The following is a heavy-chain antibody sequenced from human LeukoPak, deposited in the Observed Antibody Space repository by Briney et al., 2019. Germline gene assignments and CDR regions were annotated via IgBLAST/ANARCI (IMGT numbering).Heavy chain of an antibody. Sequence: GGSLRLSCAASGFTFSDYYMSWIRQAPGKGLEWVSYISGSGSTIYYADSVKGRFTISRDNAKNSLYLQMNSPRAEDTAVYYCASRRITETTGYWGKGTLVTVSS. CDR1: GFTFSDYY. CDR2: ISGSGSTI. J-gene: IGHJ4*02. CDR3: ASRRITETTGY. D-gene: IGHD1-7*01. V-gene: IGHV3-11*04.